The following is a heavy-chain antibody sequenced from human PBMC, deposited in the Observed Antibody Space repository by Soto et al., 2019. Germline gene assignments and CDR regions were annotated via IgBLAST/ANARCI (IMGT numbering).Heavy chain of an antibody. Sequence: QVQLVQSGADVKKPGSSVKVSCKTSGGSFGSSAISWVRQAPAQGLEWMGEIIPVFDKANYAQNFQGSLTITADELTGTVFMELSSLRSEDTAVYFCARPRMDWGDAFDLGSLGTVVTVSS. J-gene: IGHJ3*01. V-gene: IGHV1-69*01. D-gene: IGHD3-16*01. CDR2: IIPVFDKA. CDR1: GGSFGSSA. CDR3: ARPRMDWGDAFDL.